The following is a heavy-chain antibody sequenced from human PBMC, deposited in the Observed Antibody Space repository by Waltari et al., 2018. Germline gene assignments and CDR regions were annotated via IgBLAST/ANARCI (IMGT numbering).Heavy chain of an antibody. Sequence: EVQLVESGGGLVKPGGSLRLSCAASGFTFSSYSMNWVRQAPGKGLECVASISSSSIYIYYADSVKGRFTISRDNAKNSLYLQMNSLRAEGTAVYYCARSGYSGYSVDYWGQGTLVTVSS. D-gene: IGHD5-12*01. CDR1: GFTFSSYS. CDR2: ISSSSIYI. V-gene: IGHV3-21*01. CDR3: ARSGYSGYSVDY. J-gene: IGHJ4*02.